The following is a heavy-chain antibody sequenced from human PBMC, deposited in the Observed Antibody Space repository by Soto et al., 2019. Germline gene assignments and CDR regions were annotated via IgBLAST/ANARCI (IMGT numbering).Heavy chain of an antibody. CDR2: IEDDGSNK. CDR3: ARDRTKIRQWLSTRGAFDI. J-gene: IGHJ3*02. D-gene: IGHD6-19*01. Sequence: PGGSLRLSCAASGFTFSSYGMRWVRQAPGKGLEWVSVIEDDGSNKYYADSVKGRFTISRDNSRNTLYLQMNSLRAEDTAVYYCARDRTKIRQWLSTRGAFDIWGQGTMVTVSS. V-gene: IGHV3-33*08. CDR1: GFTFSSYG.